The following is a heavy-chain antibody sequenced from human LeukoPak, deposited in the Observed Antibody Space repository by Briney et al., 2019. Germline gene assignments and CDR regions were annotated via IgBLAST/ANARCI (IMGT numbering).Heavy chain of an antibody. CDR2: IIPIFGTA. J-gene: IGHJ6*03. Sequence: ASVKVSCKASGGTFSSYAISWVRQAPGQGLEWMGEIIPIFGTANYAQKFQGRVTITTDESTSTAYMELSSLRSEDTAVYYCARSAVRLYYYCYKEVWVKGTTITV. CDR3: ARSAVRLYYYCYKEV. V-gene: IGHV1-69*05. D-gene: IGHD4-17*01. CDR1: GGTFSSYA.